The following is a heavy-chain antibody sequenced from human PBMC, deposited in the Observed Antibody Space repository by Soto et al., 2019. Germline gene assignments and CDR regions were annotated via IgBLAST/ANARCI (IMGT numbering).Heavy chain of an antibody. CDR2: IWYDGSNK. J-gene: IGHJ4*02. D-gene: IGHD5-12*01. Sequence: GGSLRLSCAASGFTFSSYGMHWVRQAPGKGLEWVAVIWYDGSNKYYADSVKGRFTISRDNSKNTLYLQMNSLRAEDTAVYYCARDLGYDTRAYYFDYWGQGTLVTVSS. CDR3: ARDLGYDTRAYYFDY. CDR1: GFTFSSYG. V-gene: IGHV3-33*01.